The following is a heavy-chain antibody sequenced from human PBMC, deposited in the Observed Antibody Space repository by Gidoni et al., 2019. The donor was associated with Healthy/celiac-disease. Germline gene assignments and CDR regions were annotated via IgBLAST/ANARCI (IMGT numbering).Heavy chain of an antibody. CDR2: IIPIFGTA. CDR1: GGTFSSYA. V-gene: IGHV1-69*01. J-gene: IGHJ6*02. Sequence: QVQLVQSGAEVKKPGSSVKVSCKASGGTFSSYAISWVRQAPGQGLEWMGGIIPIFGTANYAQKFQGRVTITADESTSTAYMELSSLRSEDTAVYYCARVRDGYSSSWYTPTPVGMDVWGQGTTVTVSS. D-gene: IGHD6-13*01. CDR3: ARVRDGYSSSWYTPTPVGMDV.